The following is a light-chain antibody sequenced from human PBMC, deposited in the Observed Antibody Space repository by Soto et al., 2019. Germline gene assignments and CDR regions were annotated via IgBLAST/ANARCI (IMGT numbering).Light chain of an antibody. V-gene: IGKV1-39*01. J-gene: IGKJ4*01. CDR1: QSISSY. Sequence: DLQMTQSPSSLSASVGDRVTITCRASQSISSYLNWYQQKPGKAPRLLIYAASSLQSGVPSRFSGSRSGTDFTLTISSLQPEDFATYYCQQSYSTPLTFRGGTKVEIK. CDR2: AAS. CDR3: QQSYSTPLT.